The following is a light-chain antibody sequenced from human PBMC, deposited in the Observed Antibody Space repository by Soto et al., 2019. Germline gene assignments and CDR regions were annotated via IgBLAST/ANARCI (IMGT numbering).Light chain of an antibody. Sequence: QSALTRPASVSGSPGQSITISCTGTVGLVSWYQQHPGKVPKLIIYDDTKRPSGVSSRFSGSKSGNTASLTISGLQTEDVADYYCCLYVGGRTYLFGTGTKVTVL. CDR2: DDT. J-gene: IGLJ1*01. V-gene: IGLV2-23*01. CDR3: CLYVGGRTYL. CDR1: VGL.